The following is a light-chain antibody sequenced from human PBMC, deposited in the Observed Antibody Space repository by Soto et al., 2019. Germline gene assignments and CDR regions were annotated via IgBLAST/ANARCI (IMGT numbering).Light chain of an antibody. CDR3: HQYGNSPTHT. V-gene: IGKV3-20*01. Sequence: EIVLTQSPGTLSLSPGERATLSCRACQSVSSSYLAWYQQKPGQAPRLLIYGASSRATGIPDRFSGSGSGTDFTLTISRLEPEDFAVYYCHQYGNSPTHTFGPGAQLEIK. CDR2: GAS. J-gene: IGKJ2*01. CDR1: QSVSSSY.